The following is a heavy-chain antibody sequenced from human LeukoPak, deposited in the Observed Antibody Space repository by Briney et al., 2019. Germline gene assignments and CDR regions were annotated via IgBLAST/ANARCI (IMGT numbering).Heavy chain of an antibody. D-gene: IGHD4-23*01. Sequence: PGGSLRLSCAASGFTFSSYWMSWVRQAPGKGLEWVANIKQGGSEKYYVDSVKGRFTISRDNAKNSLYLQMNSLRAEDTAVYYCARDRGRLAVVTLGGFDYWGQGTLVTVSS. CDR1: GFTFSSYW. CDR3: ARDRGRLAVVTLGGFDY. CDR2: IKQGGSEK. V-gene: IGHV3-7*01. J-gene: IGHJ4*02.